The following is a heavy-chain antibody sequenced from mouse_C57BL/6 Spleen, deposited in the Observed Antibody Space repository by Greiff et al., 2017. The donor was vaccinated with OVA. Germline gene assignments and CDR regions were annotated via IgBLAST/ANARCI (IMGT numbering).Heavy chain of an antibody. D-gene: IGHD3-2*02. CDR1: GYTFTDYY. V-gene: IGHV1-26*01. Sequence: VPLQQSGPELVKPGASVKISCKASGYTFTDYYMHWVQQSHGTSLEWIGVITPHNGGTSYNPKFKGKATVTVDKSSSTAYMELRSLTSEDSAGYCCARIRNYFDYWGQGTTLTVSS. CDR3: ARIRNYFDY. CDR2: ITPHNGGT. J-gene: IGHJ2*01.